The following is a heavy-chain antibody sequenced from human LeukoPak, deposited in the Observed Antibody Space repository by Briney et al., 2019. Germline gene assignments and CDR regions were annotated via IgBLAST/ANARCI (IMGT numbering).Heavy chain of an antibody. CDR3: AKVAPYGNYLFHY. CDR1: GFTFSSYA. Sequence: GGSLILSCAASGFTFSSYALSWVRQAPGKGLEWVSGISGSGGSTNYADSVKGRFTIARDNSKNTLYLQMNSLGAEDTAVYYCAKVAPYGNYLFHYWGQGTRVTVSS. D-gene: IGHD1-7*01. CDR2: ISGSGGST. V-gene: IGHV3-23*01. J-gene: IGHJ4*02.